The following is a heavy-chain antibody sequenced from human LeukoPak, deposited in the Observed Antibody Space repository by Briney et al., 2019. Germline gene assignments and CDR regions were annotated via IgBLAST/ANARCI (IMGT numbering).Heavy chain of an antibody. D-gene: IGHD6-19*01. J-gene: IGHJ4*02. CDR2: INPSGGST. CDR1: GYTFTSYY. Sequence: ASVKVSCKAPGYTFTSYYIHRVRQAPRHGLVWMGIINPSGGSTRYAQKFQGRVTMTRDTSTSTVYMELSSLRSEDTAVYYCARDSSSAGSGWYFDYWGQGTLVTVSS. V-gene: IGHV1-46*01. CDR3: ARDSSSAGSGWYFDY.